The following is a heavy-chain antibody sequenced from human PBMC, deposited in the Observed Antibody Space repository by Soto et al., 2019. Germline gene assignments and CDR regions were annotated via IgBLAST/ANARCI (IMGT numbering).Heavy chain of an antibody. CDR2: ITDSGSPI. CDR1: GFTFSDYY. J-gene: IGHJ4*02. CDR3: ATSNGRLFDH. Sequence: QVQLVESGGGLVKSGGSLRLSCAASGFTFSDYYMSWIRQAPGKGLEWIAHITDSGSPIYYADSVQGRFTISRDNAKNSLYLQMNSLRAEDTAMYYCATSNGRLFDHWGQGTLVTVSS. V-gene: IGHV3-11*01.